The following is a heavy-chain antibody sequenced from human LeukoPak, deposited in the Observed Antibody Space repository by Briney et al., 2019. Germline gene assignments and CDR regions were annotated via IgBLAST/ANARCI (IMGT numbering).Heavy chain of an antibody. J-gene: IGHJ5*02. Sequence: SETLSLTCTVSGGTISSGSYFWSWIRQSAGRGLEWIGRIDSSGNTNYNPSLKSRVIMSLDTSKNQFSLKLSSVTAADTAVYYCAREALPNGVWRVGWFDPWGQGTLVTVFS. CDR1: GGTISSGSYF. CDR3: AREALPNGVWRVGWFDP. CDR2: IDSSGNT. D-gene: IGHD2-8*01. V-gene: IGHV4-61*02.